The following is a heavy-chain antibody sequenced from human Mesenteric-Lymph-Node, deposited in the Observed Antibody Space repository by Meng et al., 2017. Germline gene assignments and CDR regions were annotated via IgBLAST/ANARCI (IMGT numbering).Heavy chain of an antibody. CDR3: ASDGPTAIYTGFGF. CDR1: GYTFTAYS. D-gene: IGHD2-8*02. J-gene: IGHJ4*02. V-gene: IGHV1-2*02. CDR2: INPNSGDT. Sequence: QVQRGQAGAEVKKPGASVKVSCKTSGYTFTAYSIHWVRRAPGQGLEWMGWINPNSGDTNYAQKFQGRVTMTRDTSIRTTYMELSSLTSDDTAVYYCASDGPTAIYTGFGFWGQGTLVTVSS.